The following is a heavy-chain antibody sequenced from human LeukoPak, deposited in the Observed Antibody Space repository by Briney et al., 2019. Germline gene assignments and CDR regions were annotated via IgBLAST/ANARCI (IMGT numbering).Heavy chain of an antibody. CDR2: ISDTGGRT. V-gene: IGHV3-23*01. Sequence: GGSLRLSCAVSGITLSNYGMTWVRQAPGKGLEWVAGISDTGGRTNYADSVRGRFTISRDNPKNTLYLQMNSLRAEDTAVYFCAKRGVVIRVILVGFHKEAYYFDSWGQGALVTVSS. CDR1: GITLSNYG. CDR3: AKRGVVIRVILVGFHKEAYYFDS. J-gene: IGHJ4*02. D-gene: IGHD3-22*01.